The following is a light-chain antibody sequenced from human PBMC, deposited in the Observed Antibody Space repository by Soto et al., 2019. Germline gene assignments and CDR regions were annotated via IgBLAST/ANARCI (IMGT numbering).Light chain of an antibody. V-gene: IGKV3D-20*01. CDR1: QSVSSSY. Sequence: EIVLMQSPATLSLSPGERATLSCGASQSVSSSYLAWYQHKSGLAPRLLIYDASSTATGIPDRFSCSGSGTDFTRPISRLGPEDFAVYYCQQYGSLAKTYGQGTKVE. CDR2: DAS. J-gene: IGKJ1*01. CDR3: QQYGSLAKT.